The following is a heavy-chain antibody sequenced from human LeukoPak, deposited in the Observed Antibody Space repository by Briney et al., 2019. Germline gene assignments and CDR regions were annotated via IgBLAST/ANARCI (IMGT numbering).Heavy chain of an antibody. CDR3: AREGRDGYNWYY. CDR1: GFTFSSYA. D-gene: IGHD5-24*01. J-gene: IGHJ4*02. CDR2: ISYDGSNK. Sequence: AGGSLRLSCAASGFTFSSYAMHWVRQAPGKGLEWVAVISYDGSNKYYADPVKGRFTISRDNSKNTLYLQMNSLRAEDTAVYYCAREGRDGYNWYYWGQGTLVTVSS. V-gene: IGHV3-30-3*01.